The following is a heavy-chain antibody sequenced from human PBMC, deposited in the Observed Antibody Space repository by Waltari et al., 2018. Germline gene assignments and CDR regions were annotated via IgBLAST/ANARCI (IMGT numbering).Heavy chain of an antibody. Sequence: EVQLVESGGGLVQPGGSLRLSCAASGFTFSSYSMNWVRQAPGKGLEWVSYISSSSSTIYYADSVKGRFTISRDNAKNSLYLQMNSLRAEDTAVYYCARDGVSKRKGRFDYWGQGTLVTVSS. V-gene: IGHV3-48*01. J-gene: IGHJ4*02. D-gene: IGHD1-26*01. CDR2: ISSSSSTI. CDR1: GFTFSSYS. CDR3: ARDGVSKRKGRFDY.